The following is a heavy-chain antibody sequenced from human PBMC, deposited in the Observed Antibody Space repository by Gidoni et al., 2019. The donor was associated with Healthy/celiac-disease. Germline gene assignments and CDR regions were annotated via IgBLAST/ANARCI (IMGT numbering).Heavy chain of an antibody. CDR3: ARGIWLRMGIRPGMDV. CDR1: GWSFSGYY. V-gene: IGHV4-34*01. D-gene: IGHD2-8*02. Sequence: QVQLQQWGAGLLKPSETLSLTCAVYGWSFSGYYWSWIRQPPGKGLEWIGEINHSGSTNYNPSLKSRVTISVDTSKNQFSLKLSSVTAADTAVYYCARGIWLRMGIRPGMDVWGQGTTVTVSS. CDR2: INHSGST. J-gene: IGHJ6*02.